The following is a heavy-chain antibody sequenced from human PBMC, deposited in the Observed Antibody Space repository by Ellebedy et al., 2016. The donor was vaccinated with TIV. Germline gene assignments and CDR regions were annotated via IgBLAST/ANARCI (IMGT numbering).Heavy chain of an antibody. D-gene: IGHD3-22*01. J-gene: IGHJ5*02. CDR1: GFSLSTRGMC. V-gene: IGHV2-70*11. Sequence: SGPTLVKPTQTLRLTCTFSGFSLSTRGMCVSWIRQPPGKALEWLARIDWDDDKYYNTSLKTRLTISKDTSKNQVFLTMTNMDPVDTATYYCARLQSYDGSGYYSNWFDPWGQGTLVTVSS. CDR3: ARLQSYDGSGYYSNWFDP. CDR2: IDWDDDK.